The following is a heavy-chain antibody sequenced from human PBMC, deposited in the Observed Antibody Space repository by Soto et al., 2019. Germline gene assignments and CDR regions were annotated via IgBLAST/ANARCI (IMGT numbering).Heavy chain of an antibody. V-gene: IGHV4-34*01. D-gene: IGHD1-26*01. Sequence: QVQLQQWGAGLLKPSETLSLTCAVYGVSFSGYYWSWIRQPPGKGLEWIGEINHSESTNYNPSLKSRVTISVDQSKNRFSLRLSSVTAADTAVYYCARDGRRWDRHYYYGMDVWGQGTTVTVSS. CDR3: ARDGRRWDRHYYYGMDV. J-gene: IGHJ6*02. CDR1: GVSFSGYY. CDR2: INHSEST.